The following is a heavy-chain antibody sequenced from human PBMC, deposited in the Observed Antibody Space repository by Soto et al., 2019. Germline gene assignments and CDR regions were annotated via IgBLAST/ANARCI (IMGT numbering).Heavy chain of an antibody. CDR2: VYYSGST. Sequence: QLQESGPGLVMPSQTLSLTCTVSGASINNNDYYWRWIRQTPGKGLEWIGYVYYSGSTDYIPSLKSRLSMSIDKSQNQCTLKLNSVTAADTATYYCARMSYFYDKWYFDLWGRGTLVTVSS. D-gene: IGHD3-22*01. J-gene: IGHJ2*01. V-gene: IGHV4-30-4*01. CDR1: GASINNNDYY. CDR3: ARMSYFYDKWYFDL.